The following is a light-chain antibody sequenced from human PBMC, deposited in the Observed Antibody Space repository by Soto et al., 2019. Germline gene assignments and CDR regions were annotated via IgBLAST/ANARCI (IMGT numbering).Light chain of an antibody. J-gene: IGLJ1*01. CDR3: SSHTSGSTRV. V-gene: IGLV2-14*01. Sequence: QSVLTQPASVSGSPGQSIAISCTGTSSDVGGYDYVSWYQQQPDKAPKLMIYEVTKRPSGVFNRFSGSKSGNTASLTISGLQAEDEADYYCSSHTSGSTRVFGTGTRSPS. CDR2: EVT. CDR1: SSDVGGYDY.